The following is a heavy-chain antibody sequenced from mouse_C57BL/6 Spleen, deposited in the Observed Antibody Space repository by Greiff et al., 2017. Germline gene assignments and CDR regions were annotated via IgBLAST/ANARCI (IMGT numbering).Heavy chain of an antibody. CDR1: GFTFSSYG. CDR2: ISSGGSYT. V-gene: IGHV5-6*01. J-gene: IGHJ4*01. Sequence: EVMLVESGGDLVKPGGSLKLSCAASGFTFSSYGMSWVRQTPDKRLEWVATISSGGSYTYYPDSVQGRFTISRDTAKNTLYLQMSSLKSEDTAMYYCARQGDDYDMVYAMDYWGQGTSVTVSS. CDR3: ARQGDDYDMVYAMDY. D-gene: IGHD2-4*01.